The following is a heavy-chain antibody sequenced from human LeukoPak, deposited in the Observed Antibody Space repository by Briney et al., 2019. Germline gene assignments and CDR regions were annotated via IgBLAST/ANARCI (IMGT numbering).Heavy chain of an antibody. J-gene: IGHJ6*04. CDR2: ISSSGSTI. CDR3: AELGITMIGGV. CDR1: GFTFSNYW. Sequence: PGGSLRLSCAASGFTFSNYWMSWVRQAPGKGLEWVSYISSSGSTIYYADSVKGRFTISRDNAKNSLYLQMNSPRAEDTAVYYCAELGITMIGGVWGKGATVTISS. V-gene: IGHV3-48*03. D-gene: IGHD3-10*02.